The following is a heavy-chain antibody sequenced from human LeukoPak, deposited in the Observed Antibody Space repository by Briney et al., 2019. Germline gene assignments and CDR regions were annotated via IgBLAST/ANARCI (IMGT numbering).Heavy chain of an antibody. Sequence: SETLSLTCTVSGFSITRGDYWGWIRQPPGKGLEWIGAIYHSGSTYYDPSLKSRVAISVDTSKNQFSLKLSSVTAADTAVYYCARVSYYDFWSGPKGAFDIWGQGTMVTVSS. V-gene: IGHV4-38-2*02. CDR1: GFSITRGDY. CDR2: IYHSGST. D-gene: IGHD3-3*01. CDR3: ARVSYYDFWSGPKGAFDI. J-gene: IGHJ3*02.